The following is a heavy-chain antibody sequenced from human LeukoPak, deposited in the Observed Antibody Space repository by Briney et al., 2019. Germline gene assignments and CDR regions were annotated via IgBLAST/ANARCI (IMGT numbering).Heavy chain of an antibody. CDR3: ARGRVTTADY. D-gene: IGHD1-1*01. CDR1: GGSFSGYY. V-gene: IGHV4-34*01. Sequence: SETLSLTCAVYGGSFSGYYWSWIRHPPGKGLEWIGEINHSGSTNYNPSLKSRVTISVDTSKNQFSLKLSSVTAADTAVYYCARGRVTTADYWGQGTLVTVSS. CDR2: INHSGST. J-gene: IGHJ4*02.